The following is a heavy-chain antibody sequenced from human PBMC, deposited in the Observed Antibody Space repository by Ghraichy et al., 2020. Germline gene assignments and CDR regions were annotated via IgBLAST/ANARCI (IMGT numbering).Heavy chain of an antibody. D-gene: IGHD2-2*01. CDR3: ARHALGPTAIVEDYFDP. V-gene: IGHV4-39*01. Sequence: SETLSLTCTVTGDSISSSSYFWGWIRQPPGKGLEWIGSIYYTGITHYSSSLRSRVTISVDTSKNQFSLKVTSVTAADTAMYYCARHALGPTAIVEDYFDPWGQGTLVT. CDR1: GDSISSSSYF. J-gene: IGHJ5*02. CDR2: IYYTGIT.